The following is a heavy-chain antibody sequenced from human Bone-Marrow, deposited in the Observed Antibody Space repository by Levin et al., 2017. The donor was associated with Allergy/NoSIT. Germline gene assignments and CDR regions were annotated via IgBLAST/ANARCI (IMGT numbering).Heavy chain of an antibody. D-gene: IGHD3-10*01. CDR1: GGSVISGGYS. V-gene: IGHV4-30-2*01. CDR2: MFHRGGT. J-gene: IGHJ5*02. Sequence: SETLSLTCAVSGGSVISGGYSWSWIRQPPGKALEWIGYMFHRGGTYYNPSLKSRVTISVDTSENQFSLNLNSVTAADTAVYYCASSMVRGNTNWFDTWGQGTLVTVSS. CDR3: ASSMVRGNTNWFDT.